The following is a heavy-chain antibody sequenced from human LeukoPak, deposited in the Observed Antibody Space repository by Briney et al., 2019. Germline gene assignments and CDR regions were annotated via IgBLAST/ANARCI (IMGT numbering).Heavy chain of an antibody. CDR3: ARGPGQKTDLPA. CDR1: GFTFSSYA. J-gene: IGHJ5*02. CDR2: ISYDGSNK. Sequence: PGGSLRLSCAASGFTFSSYAMSWVRQAPGKGLEWVAVISYDGSNKYYADSVKGRFTISRDNSKNTLYLQMNSLRAEDTAVYYCARGPGQKTDLPAWGQGTLVTVSS. V-gene: IGHV3-30-3*01.